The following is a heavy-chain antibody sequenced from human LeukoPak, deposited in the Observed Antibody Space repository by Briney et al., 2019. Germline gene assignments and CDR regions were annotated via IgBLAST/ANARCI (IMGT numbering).Heavy chain of an antibody. J-gene: IGHJ4*02. V-gene: IGHV3-9*01. CDR2: ISWNSGSI. CDR3: AKTSRVVAATSPVDY. CDR1: GFTFDDYA. D-gene: IGHD2-15*01. Sequence: RTGGSLRLSCAASGFTFDDYAMHWVRQAPGKGLEWVSGISWNSGSIGYADSVKGRFTISRDNAKNSLCLQMNSLRAEDTALYYCAKTSRVVAATSPVDYWGQGTLVTVSS.